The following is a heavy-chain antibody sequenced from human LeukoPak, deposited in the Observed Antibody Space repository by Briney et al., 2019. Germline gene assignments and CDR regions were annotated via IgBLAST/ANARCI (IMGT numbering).Heavy chain of an antibody. J-gene: IGHJ4*02. CDR2: IKSKTSGGAI. CDR3: ATVGDSYDRLDY. V-gene: IGHV3-15*01. Sequence: GGSLRLSCAASGFTFTNVWMSCVRQAPGKGLEWVGRIKSKTSGGAIDYGAPVKGRFTISRDDSKDTLYLQMHSLQTEDTALYYCATVGDSYDRLDYWGQGTLVTVSS. CDR1: GFTFTNVW. D-gene: IGHD3-22*01.